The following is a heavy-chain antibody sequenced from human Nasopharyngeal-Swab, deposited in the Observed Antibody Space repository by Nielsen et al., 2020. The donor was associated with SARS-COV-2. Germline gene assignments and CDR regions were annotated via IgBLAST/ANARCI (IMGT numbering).Heavy chain of an antibody. CDR3: ARDIVVVPAARGSWFDP. V-gene: IGHV1-46*01. CDR2: INPSGGST. CDR1: GYTFTSYY. D-gene: IGHD2-2*01. Sequence: ASVNVSCKASGYTFTSYYMHWVRQAPGQGLEWMGIINPSGGSTSYAQKFQGRVTMTRDTSTSTVYMELSSLRSEDTAVYCCARDIVVVPAARGSWFDPWGQGTLVTVSS. J-gene: IGHJ5*02.